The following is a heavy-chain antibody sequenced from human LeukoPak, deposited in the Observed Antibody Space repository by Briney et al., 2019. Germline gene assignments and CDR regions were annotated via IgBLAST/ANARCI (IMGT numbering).Heavy chain of an antibody. CDR2: INHSGST. CDR3: ARGVGRLRYCSSTSCSHDY. D-gene: IGHD2-2*01. J-gene: IGHJ4*02. V-gene: IGHV4-34*01. Sequence: SETLSLTCAVYGGSFSGYYWSWIRQPPGKGREWLGEINHSGSTNYNPSLKIRVTISVDTPKNQFSLKLSSVTAADTAVYYCARGVGRLRYCSSTSCSHDYWGQGTLVTVSS. CDR1: GGSFSGYY.